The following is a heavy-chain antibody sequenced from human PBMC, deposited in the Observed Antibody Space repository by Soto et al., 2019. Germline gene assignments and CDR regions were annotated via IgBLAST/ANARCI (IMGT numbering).Heavy chain of an antibody. V-gene: IGHV3-33*01. CDR1: GFTFSSYG. J-gene: IGHJ4*02. Sequence: QVQLVESGGGVVQPGRSLRLSCAASGFTFSSYGMHLVRQAPGKVLEWVAVIWFDGSNKFYADSVKGRFTISRDNSQNTVPLQMNSPRDEDSAAYYCATTGPYWGQGTLVTVSS. CDR2: IWFDGSNK. CDR3: ATTGPY.